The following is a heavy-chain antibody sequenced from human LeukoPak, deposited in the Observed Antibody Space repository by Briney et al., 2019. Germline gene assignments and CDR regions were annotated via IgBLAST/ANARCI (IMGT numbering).Heavy chain of an antibody. Sequence: PSETLSLTCAVYGGSFSGYYWSWIRQPPGQGLGWSGEINHSGSSNYNPSLKSRVTISVDTSKNQYSLKLSSVTAADTAVYYCARGPHRIAARLDYWGQGTLVTVSS. V-gene: IGHV4-34*01. J-gene: IGHJ4*02. CDR2: INHSGSS. D-gene: IGHD6-6*01. CDR1: GGSFSGYY. CDR3: ARGPHRIAARLDY.